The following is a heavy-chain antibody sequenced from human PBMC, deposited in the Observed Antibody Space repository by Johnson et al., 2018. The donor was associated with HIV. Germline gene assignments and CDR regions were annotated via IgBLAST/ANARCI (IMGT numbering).Heavy chain of an antibody. CDR1: GFAVSNNY. J-gene: IGHJ3*02. Sequence: VQLVETGGGLIQPGGSLRLSCAVSGFAVSNNYMSWVRQAPGQGLECVSVIYSGGSTYSADSVKGRFTISRDNTKNTLYLQMNSLRAEDTAVYYRARDTPFDIWGHGTMVNVSS. CDR3: ARDTPFDI. CDR2: IYSGGST. V-gene: IGHV3-53*02.